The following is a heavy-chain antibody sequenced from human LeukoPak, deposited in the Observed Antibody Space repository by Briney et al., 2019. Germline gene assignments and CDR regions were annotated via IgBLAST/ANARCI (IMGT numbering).Heavy chain of an antibody. D-gene: IGHD3-10*01. J-gene: IGHJ4*02. V-gene: IGHV3-15*01. Sequence: GGSLRLSCAASGFTFSNAWMSWVRQAPGKGLEWVGCIKGKTDGGTTDYAAPVKGRFTISRDDSKNTLYLQMNSLKTEDTAVYYCTTSVALLWFGELLGENDYWGQGTLVTVSS. CDR2: IKGKTDGGTT. CDR3: TTSVALLWFGELLGENDY. CDR1: GFTFSNAW.